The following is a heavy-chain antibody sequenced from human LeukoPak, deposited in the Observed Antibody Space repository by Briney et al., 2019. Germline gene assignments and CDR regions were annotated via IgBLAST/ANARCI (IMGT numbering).Heavy chain of an antibody. CDR1: GGSISSSSYF. J-gene: IGHJ5*02. CDR2: INYSGST. D-gene: IGHD2-2*01. Sequence: SETLSLTCTVSGGSISSSSYFYGWTRQSPGKGLEWIGYINYSGSTYYNPSLKSRVTISVDTSRNQFSLKLTSVTAADTAVYYCVRHIRDSSFFDPWGLGTLVTVSS. V-gene: IGHV4-39*01. CDR3: VRHIRDSSFFDP.